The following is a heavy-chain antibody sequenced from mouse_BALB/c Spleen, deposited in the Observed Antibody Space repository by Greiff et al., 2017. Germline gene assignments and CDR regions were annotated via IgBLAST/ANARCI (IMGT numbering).Heavy chain of an antibody. Sequence: EVKLVESGGGLVQPGGSLKLSCAASGFTFSSYTMSWVRQNPEKRLEWVAYISNGGGSTYYPDTVKGRFTISRDNAKNTLYLQMSSLKSEDTAMYYCARQRRAHWYFDVWGAGTTVTVSS. CDR1: GFTFSSYT. D-gene: IGHD1-2*01. V-gene: IGHV5-12-2*01. CDR3: ARQRRAHWYFDV. CDR2: ISNGGGST. J-gene: IGHJ1*01.